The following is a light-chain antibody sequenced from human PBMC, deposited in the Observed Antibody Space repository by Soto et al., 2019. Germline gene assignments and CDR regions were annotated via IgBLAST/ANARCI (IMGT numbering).Light chain of an antibody. J-gene: IGKJ1*01. CDR1: QTISSW. Sequence: DIQMTPPPSTLPGSVADKFTSICRAGQTISSWSAWYQQKPGKAPKLLIYKASTLKSGVPSRFSGSGSGTEFTLTISSPQPDDFATYYCQHYNSYSEAVGQGTKVDI. V-gene: IGKV1-5*03. CDR3: QHYNSYSEA. CDR2: KAS.